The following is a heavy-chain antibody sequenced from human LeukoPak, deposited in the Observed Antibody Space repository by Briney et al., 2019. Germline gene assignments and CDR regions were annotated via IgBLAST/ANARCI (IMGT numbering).Heavy chain of an antibody. J-gene: IGHJ6*02. D-gene: IGHD2-2*01. CDR2: INHSGST. V-gene: IGHV4-34*01. Sequence: SETLSLTCAVYGGSFSAYYWSWIRQPPGKGLEWIGEINHSGSTNYNPSLKSRVTISVDTSKNQFSLKLSSVTAADTAVYYCARRNKYQLLLLPERYGMDVWGQGTTVTVSS. CDR3: ARRNKYQLLLLPERYGMDV. CDR1: GGSFSAYY.